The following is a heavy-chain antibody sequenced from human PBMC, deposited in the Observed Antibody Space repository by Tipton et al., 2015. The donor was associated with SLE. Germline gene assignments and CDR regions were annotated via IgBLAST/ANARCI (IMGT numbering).Heavy chain of an antibody. V-gene: IGHV1-2*06. CDR1: GYTFTEYY. Sequence: QLVQSGAEVKKPGASVKVSCKASGYTFTEYYLLWVRQAPGQGLEWMGRINPKSGATNYGERFQGRVTMTSDTSISAAYMELSSLRSDDTAVYYCAVNIASYYYFAFDVWGQGTTVTVSS. J-gene: IGHJ6*02. CDR2: INPKSGAT. D-gene: IGHD3-10*01. CDR3: AVNIASYYYFAFDV.